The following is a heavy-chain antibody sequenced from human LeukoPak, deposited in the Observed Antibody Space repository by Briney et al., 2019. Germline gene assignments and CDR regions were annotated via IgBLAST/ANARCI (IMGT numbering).Heavy chain of an antibody. D-gene: IGHD6-6*01. Sequence: SETLSLTCTVSGGSISSYYWGWIRQPAGKGLQWIGRISASGSTNYNPSLKSRVTMSVDTSKNQLSLKLTSVTAADTAVYYCAREYSSSSGKNAFDIWGQGTMVTVSP. CDR3: AREYSSSSGKNAFDI. V-gene: IGHV4-4*07. J-gene: IGHJ3*02. CDR1: GGSISSYY. CDR2: ISASGST.